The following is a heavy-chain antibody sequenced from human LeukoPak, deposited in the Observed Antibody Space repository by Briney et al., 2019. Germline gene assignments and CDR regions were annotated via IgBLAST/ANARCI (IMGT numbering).Heavy chain of an antibody. J-gene: IGHJ4*02. CDR1: GFVFSSYG. D-gene: IGHD5/OR15-5a*01. CDR3: VTQVYGETGYFDS. V-gene: IGHV3-30*02. Sequence: GGSLRLSCAASGFVFSSYGMHWVRQAPGKGLEWVAFIRFDGSNEYYADSVKGRFTISRDNSKSTLYPQTTSLRVEDTALYYCVTQVYGETGYFDSWGRGTLVTGSS. CDR2: IRFDGSNE.